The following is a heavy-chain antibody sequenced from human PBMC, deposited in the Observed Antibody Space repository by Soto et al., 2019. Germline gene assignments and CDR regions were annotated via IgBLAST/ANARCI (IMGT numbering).Heavy chain of an antibody. V-gene: IGHV6-1*01. CDR2: TYYRSKWYN. D-gene: IGHD6-19*01. Sequence: SQTLSLTCAISGDSVSSNSAALNLIMQSPSRGLEWLGRTYYRSKWYNDYAVSVKSRITINPDTSKNQFSLQLNSVTPEDTAVYYCARGRREWLSNYYGMDVWGQGTTVTVSS. J-gene: IGHJ6*02. CDR1: GDSVSSNSAA. CDR3: ARGRREWLSNYYGMDV.